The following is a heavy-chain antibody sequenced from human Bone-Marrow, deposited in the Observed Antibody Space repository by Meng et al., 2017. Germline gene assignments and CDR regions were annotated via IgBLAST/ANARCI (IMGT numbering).Heavy chain of an antibody. CDR3: AVGRGDDHIAVAARLQH. CDR1: GFTFSSYG. Sequence: GESLKISCAASGFTFSSYGMHWVRQAPGKGLEWVAVIWYDGSNKYYADSVKGRFTISRDNSKNTLYLQMNSLRAEDTAVYYCAVGRGDDHIAVAARLQHWGQGTMVTVSS. D-gene: IGHD6-19*01. CDR2: IWYDGSNK. V-gene: IGHV3-33*01. J-gene: IGHJ1*01.